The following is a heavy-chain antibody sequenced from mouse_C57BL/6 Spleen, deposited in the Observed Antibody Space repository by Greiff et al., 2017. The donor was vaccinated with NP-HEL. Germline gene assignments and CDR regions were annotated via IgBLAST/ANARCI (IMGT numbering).Heavy chain of an antibody. J-gene: IGHJ2*01. CDR1: GYTFTSYG. CDR2: IYPRSGNT. D-gene: IGHD2-4*01. V-gene: IGHV1-81*01. CDR3: ARGIYYDYDEPLFDY. Sequence: QVQLQQSGAELARPGASVKLSCKASGYTFTSYGISWVKQRPGQGLEWIGEIYPRSGNTYYNEKFKGKATLTADKSSSTAYMELRSLTSEDSAVYFCARGIYYDYDEPLFDYWGQGTTLTVSS.